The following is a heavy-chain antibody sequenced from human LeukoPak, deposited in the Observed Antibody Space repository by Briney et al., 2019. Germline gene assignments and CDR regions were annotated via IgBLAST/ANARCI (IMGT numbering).Heavy chain of an antibody. Sequence: GGSLRLSCAASGFTVSSHYMSWVRQAPGKGLEWVAVIWYDGSNKYYADSVKGRFTISRDNSKNTLYLQMNSLRAEDTAVYYCAKVRSGSGTPFDYWGQGTLVTVSS. J-gene: IGHJ4*02. CDR3: AKVRSGSGTPFDY. D-gene: IGHD3-10*01. CDR2: IWYDGSNK. V-gene: IGHV3-33*06. CDR1: GFTVSSHY.